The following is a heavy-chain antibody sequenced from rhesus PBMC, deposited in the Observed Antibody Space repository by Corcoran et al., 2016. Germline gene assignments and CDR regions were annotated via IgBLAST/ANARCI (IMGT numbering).Heavy chain of an antibody. J-gene: IGHJ5-2*02. CDR3: AATKGGRAATLYNSLDV. D-gene: IGHD1-26*01. V-gene: IGHV4-165*02. CDR2: FGGSCGTP. CDR1: GGSISGYY. Sequence: QVQLQESGPGLVKPSETLSLTCAVSGGSISGYYWNWLRQTSGTGPEWIGYFGGSCGTPYYNPSLKSRVTLSTDTPKNQFSRKLNSVTAADTAVYYGAATKGGRAATLYNSLDVWGRGGLVTVSS.